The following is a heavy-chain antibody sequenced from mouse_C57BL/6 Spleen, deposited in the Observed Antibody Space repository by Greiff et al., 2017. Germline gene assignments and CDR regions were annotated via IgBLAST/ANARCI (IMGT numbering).Heavy chain of an antibody. J-gene: IGHJ2*01. CDR1: GYTFTSYW. CDR3: ARDVHYGTLFDY. CDR2: IHPNSGST. D-gene: IGHD1-1*01. Sequence: QVQLKQPGAELVKPGASVKLSCKASGYTFTSYWMHWVKQRPGQGLEWIGMIHPNSGSTNYNEKFKSKATLTVDKSSSTAYMQLSSLTSEDSAVYYCARDVHYGTLFDYWGQGTTRTVSS. V-gene: IGHV1-64*01.